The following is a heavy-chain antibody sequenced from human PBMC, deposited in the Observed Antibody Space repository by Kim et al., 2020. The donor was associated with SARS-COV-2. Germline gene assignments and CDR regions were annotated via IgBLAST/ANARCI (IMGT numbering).Heavy chain of an antibody. J-gene: IGHJ4*02. V-gene: IGHV3-43*02. CDR3: AKDRYDYVWGSYRYEDYFDY. CDR1: GFTFDDYA. CDR2: ISGGGVST. Sequence: GGSLRLSCAASGFTFDDYAMHWVRQAPGKGLEWVSLISGGGVSTYYADSVKGRFTISRDNSKNSLYLQMNSLRTEDTALYYCAKDRYDYVWGSYRYEDYFDYWGQGTLVTVSS. D-gene: IGHD3-16*02.